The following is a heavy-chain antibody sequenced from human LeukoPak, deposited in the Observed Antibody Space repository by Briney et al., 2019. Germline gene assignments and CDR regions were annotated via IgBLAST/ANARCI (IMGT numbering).Heavy chain of an antibody. D-gene: IGHD4-11*01. V-gene: IGHV4-59*01. CDR2: IDHTGTT. CDR3: ARGRVSSSTYYSTYYYYFYMDV. J-gene: IGHJ6*03. CDR1: GDSISIYY. Sequence: SGTLSLTCSVSGDSISIYYWTWIRQPPGKGLEWIGYIDHTGTTSYNPSLNSRVTISRDTSKNHFSLDLTSVTAADTAVYFCARGRVSSSTYYSTYYYYFYMDVWGKGTTVIVSS.